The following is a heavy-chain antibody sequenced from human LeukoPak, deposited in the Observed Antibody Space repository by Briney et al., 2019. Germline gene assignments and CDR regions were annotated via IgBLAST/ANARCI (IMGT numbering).Heavy chain of an antibody. V-gene: IGHV3-30*02. Sequence: GGSLRLSCTASGFTLSSYEMSWIRQAPGKGLEWVAFIRYDGSNTYYADSVKGRFTISRDNSKNTLYLQMNSLRAEDTAVYYCAKHYYGSSGSYFFDYWGQGTLVTVSS. J-gene: IGHJ4*02. CDR1: GFTLSSYE. CDR2: IRYDGSNT. D-gene: IGHD3-10*01. CDR3: AKHYYGSSGSYFFDY.